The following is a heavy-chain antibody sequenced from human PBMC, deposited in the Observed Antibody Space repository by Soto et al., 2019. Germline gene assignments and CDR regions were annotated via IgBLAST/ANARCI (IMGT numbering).Heavy chain of an antibody. CDR2: ISGSGGST. Sequence: LRLSCAASGFTFSSYAMSWVRQAPGKGLEWVSAISGSGGSTYYADSVKGRFTISRDNSKNTLYLQMNSLRAEDTAVYYCAKDPGRGYSYGWNFDYWGQGTLVTVSS. CDR3: AKDPGRGYSYGWNFDY. V-gene: IGHV3-23*01. CDR1: GFTFSSYA. D-gene: IGHD5-18*01. J-gene: IGHJ4*02.